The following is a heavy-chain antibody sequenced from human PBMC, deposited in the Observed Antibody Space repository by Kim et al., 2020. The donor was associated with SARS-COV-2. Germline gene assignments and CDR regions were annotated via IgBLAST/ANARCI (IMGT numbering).Heavy chain of an antibody. D-gene: IGHD1-26*01. CDR1: GGSFSGYY. J-gene: IGHJ4*02. Sequence: SETLSLTCAVYGGSFSGYYWSWIRQPPGKGLEWIGEINHSGSTNYNPSLKSRVTISVDTSKNQFSLKLSSVTAADTAVYYCARVERGIVGATMYDYWGQGTLVTVSS. V-gene: IGHV4-34*01. CDR2: INHSGST. CDR3: ARVERGIVGATMYDY.